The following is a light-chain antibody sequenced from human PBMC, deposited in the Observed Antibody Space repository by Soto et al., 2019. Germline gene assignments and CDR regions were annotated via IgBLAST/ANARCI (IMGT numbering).Light chain of an antibody. CDR2: GTS. CDR3: QQYGSSPT. V-gene: IGKV3-20*01. CDR1: QSVGSSY. Sequence: PGDRATLSCRASQSVGSSYLAWYQQKPGLAPRLLLFGTSSRATGIPDRFSGSGSGTDFTLTISRLEPEDFAVYYCQQYGSSPTFGPGTKVDIK. J-gene: IGKJ3*01.